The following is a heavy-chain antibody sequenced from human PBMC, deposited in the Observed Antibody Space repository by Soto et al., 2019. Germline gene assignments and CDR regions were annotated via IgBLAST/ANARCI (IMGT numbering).Heavy chain of an antibody. J-gene: IGHJ5*02. CDR2: IKEDGSRK. Sequence: EVQLVESGGGLVQPGGSLRLSCAASGFIFSDDWMAWVRQAPGKGLEWVANIKEDGSRKYYMESAKGRITISSDNAKNSLFLQMNSLRVEDTAVYYCVSFEAIGSWGQGTLVTVSS. CDR3: VSFEAIGS. D-gene: IGHD2-2*03. V-gene: IGHV3-7*01. CDR1: GFIFSDDW.